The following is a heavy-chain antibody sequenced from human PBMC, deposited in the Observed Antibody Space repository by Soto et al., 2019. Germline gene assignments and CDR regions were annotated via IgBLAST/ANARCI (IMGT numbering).Heavy chain of an antibody. CDR2: ISSSSSYI. J-gene: IGHJ6*02. V-gene: IGHV3-21*01. CDR3: ARDQAALGTWGYYYGMDV. D-gene: IGHD7-27*01. Sequence: EVQLVESGGGLVKPGGSLRLSCAASGFTLSSYSMNWVRQAPGKGLEWVSSISSSSSYIYYADSVKGRFTISRDNAKNSLYLQMNSLRAEDTAVYYCARDQAALGTWGYYYGMDVWGQGTTVTVSS. CDR1: GFTLSSYS.